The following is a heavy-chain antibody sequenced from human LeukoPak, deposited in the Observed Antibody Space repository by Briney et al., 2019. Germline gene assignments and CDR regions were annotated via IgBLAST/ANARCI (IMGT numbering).Heavy chain of an antibody. D-gene: IGHD6-13*01. Sequence: SETLSLTCTVSGYSISSGYYWGWIRPPPGKGLEWIGNIYHRGSTYYNPSLKSRVTISVDTSKNQSSLKLTSVTATDTAVYYCARSRRSWSTFAYWGQGTLVTVSS. CDR1: GYSISSGYY. V-gene: IGHV4-38-2*02. J-gene: IGHJ4*02. CDR2: IYHRGST. CDR3: ARSRRSWSTFAY.